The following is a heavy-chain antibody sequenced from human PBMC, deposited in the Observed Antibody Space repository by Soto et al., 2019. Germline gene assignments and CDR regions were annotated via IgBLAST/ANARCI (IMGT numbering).Heavy chain of an antibody. CDR1: GFTFSRCS. V-gene: IGHV3-21*01. J-gene: IGHJ4*02. CDR2: ISSGRTYT. CDR3: ATMGSGYYYDY. D-gene: IGHD3-22*01. Sequence: GGFLRLSCAASGFTFSRCSMNWVRQAPGKGLEWVSSISSGRTYTDYADSVKGRFTISGDNAKNSLYLQMNSLRAEDTAVYYCATMGSGYYYDYWGQGTLVNVSS.